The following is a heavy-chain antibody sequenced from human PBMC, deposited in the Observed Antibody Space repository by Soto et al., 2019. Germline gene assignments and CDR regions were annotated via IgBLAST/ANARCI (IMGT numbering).Heavy chain of an antibody. CDR2: MYSSGIT. CDR1: GGSINNYY. V-gene: IGHV4-59*01. Sequence: PSETLSLTCSIFGGSINNYYWSWIRLPPGKGFEWIAYMYSSGITDYNPSLKTRVSISLDTSNFQFSLKLRSVTAADSAVYFCARVSSDYGGSGAFDYWGQGALVTVSS. J-gene: IGHJ4*02. D-gene: IGHD4-17*01. CDR3: ARVSSDYGGSGAFDY.